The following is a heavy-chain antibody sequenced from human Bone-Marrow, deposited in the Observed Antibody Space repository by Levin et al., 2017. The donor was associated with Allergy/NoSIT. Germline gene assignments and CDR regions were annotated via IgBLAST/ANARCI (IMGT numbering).Heavy chain of an antibody. CDR1: GYTFTEHY. Sequence: ASVKVSCEAAGYTFTEHYMHWVRQAPGQGLEWMGWVNCNSGDTHYAQKFQDRVTMTRDTSITTAYIAVSSLRFDDTALYFCARIDYGYYVQNFDYWGQGTLVTVSS. V-gene: IGHV1-2*02. CDR3: ARIDYGYYVQNFDY. D-gene: IGHD4-17*01. CDR2: VNCNSGDT. J-gene: IGHJ4*02.